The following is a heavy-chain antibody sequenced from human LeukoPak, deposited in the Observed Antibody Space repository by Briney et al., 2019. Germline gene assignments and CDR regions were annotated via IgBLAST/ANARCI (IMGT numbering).Heavy chain of an antibody. CDR2: IRYDGSNK. V-gene: IGHV3-30*02. J-gene: IGHJ4*02. CDR3: ARSLTMVRAYDY. Sequence: GGSLRLSCAASGFTLSSYGMHWVRQAPGKGLEWVTFIRYDGSNKYYADSVKGRFTISRDDSKNTVYLQMNSLRTEDTAVYYCARSLTMVRAYDYWGQGTLVTVSS. CDR1: GFTLSSYG. D-gene: IGHD3-10*01.